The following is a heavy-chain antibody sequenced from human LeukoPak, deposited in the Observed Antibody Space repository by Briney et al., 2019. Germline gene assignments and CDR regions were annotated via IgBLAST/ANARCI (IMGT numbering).Heavy chain of an antibody. CDR1: GYTFTGYY. CDR3: ARGVWGSYRYRAYFDY. CDR2: INPNSGGT. J-gene: IGHJ4*02. Sequence: GASVKVSCKASGYTFTGYYMHWVRQAPGQELEWMGWINPNSGGTNYAQKFQGRVTMTRDTSISTAYMELSRLRSDDTAVYYCARGVWGSYRYRAYFDYWGQGTLVTVSS. D-gene: IGHD3-16*02. V-gene: IGHV1-2*02.